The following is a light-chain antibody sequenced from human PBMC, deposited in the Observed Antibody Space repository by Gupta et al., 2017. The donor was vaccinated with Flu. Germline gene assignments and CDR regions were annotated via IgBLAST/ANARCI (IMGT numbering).Light chain of an antibody. CDR1: SSNIGGVYD. V-gene: IGLV1-40*01. CDR3: QSDDSSRSGYV. CDR2: DKH. J-gene: IGLJ1*01. Sequence: VSTACTGSSSNIGGVYDVHWYQQLPGPPPHLIMYDKHSRPSVVPARFSASKSASSAPLAITGLQAEDAAAYYCQSDDSSRSGYVFGTGTKVTVL.